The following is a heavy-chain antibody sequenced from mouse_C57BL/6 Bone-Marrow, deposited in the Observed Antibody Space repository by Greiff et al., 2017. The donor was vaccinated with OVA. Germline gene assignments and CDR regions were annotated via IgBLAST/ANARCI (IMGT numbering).Heavy chain of an antibody. J-gene: IGHJ4*01. CDR1: GFTFSDYG. D-gene: IGHD1-1*01. V-gene: IGHV5-17*01. Sequence: EVKLMESGGGLVKPGGSLKLSCAASGFTFSDYGMHWVRQAPEKGLEWVAYISSGSSTIYYADTVKGRFTISRDNAKNTLFLQMTSLRSDDTAMYYCARLLHYYAMDYWGQGTSVTVSS. CDR2: ISSGSSTI. CDR3: ARLLHYYAMDY.